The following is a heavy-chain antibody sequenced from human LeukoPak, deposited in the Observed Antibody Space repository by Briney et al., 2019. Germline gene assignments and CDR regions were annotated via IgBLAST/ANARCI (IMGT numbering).Heavy chain of an antibody. CDR2: ISGSGGST. V-gene: IGHV3-23*01. Sequence: GGSLRLSCAASGFTFSSYGMGWVGQAPGKGLGGVSIISGSGGSTYYADSVKGRFTISRDNSKNTLYLQMNSLRAEDTAIYYCAKFPSTVPTNYFDYWGQGTLVTVSS. D-gene: IGHD2-2*01. CDR3: AKFPSTVPTNYFDY. J-gene: IGHJ4*02. CDR1: GFTFSSYG.